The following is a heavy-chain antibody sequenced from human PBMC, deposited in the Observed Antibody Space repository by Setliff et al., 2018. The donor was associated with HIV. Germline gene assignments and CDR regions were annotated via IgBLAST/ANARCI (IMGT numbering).Heavy chain of an antibody. CDR1: GFTFSSYG. V-gene: IGHV3-30*02. Sequence: GGSLRLSCAAFGFTFSSYGMHWVRQAPGKGLEWVAFIHYDVSSKYHADSVKGRFTASRDNSKNTVYLQMNSLRAEDTAVYYCARPNYYDSSGKAFDIWGQGTLVTVSS. J-gene: IGHJ4*02. CDR2: IHYDVSSK. CDR3: ARPNYYDSSGKAFDI. D-gene: IGHD3-22*01.